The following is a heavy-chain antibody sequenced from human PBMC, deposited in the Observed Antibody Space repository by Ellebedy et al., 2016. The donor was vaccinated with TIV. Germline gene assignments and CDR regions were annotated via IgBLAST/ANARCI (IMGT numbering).Heavy chain of an antibody. CDR1: GGSISSGGYS. Sequence: SETLSLTXAVSGGSISSGGYSWSWIRQPPGKGLEWIGYIYHSGSTNYNPSLKSRVTISVDTSKNQFSLKLSSVTAADTAVYYCAKERQNYEDIAWGQGTLVTVSS. J-gene: IGHJ5*02. CDR3: AKERQNYEDIA. CDR2: IYHSGST. D-gene: IGHD3-22*01. V-gene: IGHV4-30-2*01.